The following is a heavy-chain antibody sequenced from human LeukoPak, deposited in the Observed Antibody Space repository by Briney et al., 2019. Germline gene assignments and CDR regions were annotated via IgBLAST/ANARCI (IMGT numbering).Heavy chain of an antibody. CDR2: INPNSGGT. J-gene: IGHJ3*02. CDR3: AREEYRGAFDI. D-gene: IGHD2-2*02. Sequence: ASVTVSCKASGYTFTGYYMHWVRQAPGQGLAWMGWINPNSGGTNYAQKFQGRVTMTRDTSISTAYMELSRLRSDDTAVYYCAREEYRGAFDIWGQGTMVTVSS. V-gene: IGHV1-2*02. CDR1: GYTFTGYY.